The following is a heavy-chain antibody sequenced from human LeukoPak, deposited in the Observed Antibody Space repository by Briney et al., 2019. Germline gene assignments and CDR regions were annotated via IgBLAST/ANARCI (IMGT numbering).Heavy chain of an antibody. V-gene: IGHV1-46*01. Sequence: ASVTVSCKASGYTFTSYYMHWVRQAPGQGLEWMGVINPSGGSTIYAQKFQGRVTITRDMSTSTVYMELSSLRSEDTAVYYCARSPHILTGENFDYWGQGTLVTVSS. CDR2: INPSGGST. J-gene: IGHJ4*02. CDR1: GYTFTSYY. D-gene: IGHD3-9*01. CDR3: ARSPHILTGENFDY.